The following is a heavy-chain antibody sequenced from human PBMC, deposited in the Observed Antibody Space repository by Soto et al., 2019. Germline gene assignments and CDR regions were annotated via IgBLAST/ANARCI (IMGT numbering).Heavy chain of an antibody. CDR3: ARMENYYYGMDV. Sequence: ASVEVSSNASGYTFTSYAMHWVRQAPGQRLEWMGWINAGNGNTKYSQKFQGRVTITRDTSASTAYMELSSLRSEDTAVYYCARMENYYYGMDVWGQGSTVTVSS. CDR1: GYTFTSYA. D-gene: IGHD1-1*01. V-gene: IGHV1-3*01. J-gene: IGHJ6*02. CDR2: INAGNGNT.